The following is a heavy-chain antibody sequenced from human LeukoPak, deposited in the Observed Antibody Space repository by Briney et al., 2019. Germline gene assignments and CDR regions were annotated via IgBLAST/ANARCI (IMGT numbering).Heavy chain of an antibody. CDR3: ARARIAAEVDY. CDR2: ISSSSSYT. J-gene: IGHJ4*02. V-gene: IGHV3-11*05. CDR1: GFTFSDYY. Sequence: GGSLRLSCAASGFTFSDYYMSWIRQAPGKGLKCVSYISSSSSYTNYADSVKGRFTISRDNPKNSLYLQMNSLRAEDTAVYYCARARIAAEVDYWGQGTLVTVSS. D-gene: IGHD6-13*01.